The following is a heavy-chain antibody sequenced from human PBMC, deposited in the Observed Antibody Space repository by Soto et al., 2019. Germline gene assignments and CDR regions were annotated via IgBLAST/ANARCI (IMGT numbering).Heavy chain of an antibody. CDR3: ARSLGDRWNEYFFQY. CDR2: ISGTGGSK. Sequence: EVQLLESGGHLVQPGESLRLSCAASGFTFGYYSMSWVRQSPGKGLEWVAGISGTGGSKYHADSVAGRFAISRDNSKRTLYLQLNNLRTEHTAVYYCARSLGDRWNEYFFQYWGQGTLVTVSS. CDR1: GFTFGYYS. J-gene: IGHJ4*02. D-gene: IGHD1-1*01. V-gene: IGHV3-23*01.